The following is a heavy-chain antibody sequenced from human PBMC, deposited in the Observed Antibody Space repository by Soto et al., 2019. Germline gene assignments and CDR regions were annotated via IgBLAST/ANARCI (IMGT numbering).Heavy chain of an antibody. J-gene: IGHJ4*02. V-gene: IGHV4-34*01. D-gene: IGHD5-18*01. CDR3: AAEIRGYIYGYPHTLCDY. Sequence: SETLSLTCAVYGGSFSGYYWSWIRQPPGKGLEWIGEINHSGSTNYNPSLKSRVTISVDTSKNQFSLKLSSVTAADTAVYYCAAEIRGYIYGYPHTLCDYWGQGTLVTVSS. CDR1: GGSFSGYY. CDR2: INHSGST.